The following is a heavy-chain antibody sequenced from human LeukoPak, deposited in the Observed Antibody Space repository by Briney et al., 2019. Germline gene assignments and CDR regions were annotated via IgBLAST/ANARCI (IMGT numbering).Heavy chain of an antibody. D-gene: IGHD6-13*01. CDR3: ARDSAAGDDY. Sequence: SQTLSLTCTVSGGSISSGGYYWSWIRQPPGKGLEWIGYIYHSGSTYYNPSLKSRVTISVDRSKNQFSLKLSSVTAADTAVYYCARDSAAGDDYWGQGTLVTVSS. CDR1: GGSISSGGYY. J-gene: IGHJ4*02. V-gene: IGHV4-30-2*01. CDR2: IYHSGST.